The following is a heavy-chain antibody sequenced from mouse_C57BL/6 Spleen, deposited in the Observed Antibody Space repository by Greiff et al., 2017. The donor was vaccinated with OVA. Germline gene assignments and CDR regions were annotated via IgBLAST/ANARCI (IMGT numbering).Heavy chain of an antibody. J-gene: IGHJ3*01. Sequence: VQLQQPGAELVMPGASVKLSCKASGYTFTSSWMHWVKQRPGQGLEWIGEIDPSARYPTSNQKFKGKSTLTVDKSSSTAYMQLSRLTSEGSVVYYCARWGALAWFAYWGQGTLVTVSA. CDR1: GYTFTSSW. D-gene: IGHD6-1*01. V-gene: IGHV1-69*01. CDR3: ARWGALAWFAY. CDR2: IDPSARYP.